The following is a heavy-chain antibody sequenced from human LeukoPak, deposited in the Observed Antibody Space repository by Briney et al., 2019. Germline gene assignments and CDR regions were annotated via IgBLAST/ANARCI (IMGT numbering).Heavy chain of an antibody. CDR2: INHSGST. Sequence: SETLSLTCTVSGGSVSGFYWSWIRQPPGKGLEWIGEINHSGSTNYNPSLKSRVTISVDTSKNQFSLKLSSVTAADTAVYYCARGDWTVVPAANYYYMDVWGKGTTVTVSS. CDR1: GGSVSGFY. CDR3: ARGDWTVVPAANYYYMDV. V-gene: IGHV4-34*01. J-gene: IGHJ6*03. D-gene: IGHD2-2*01.